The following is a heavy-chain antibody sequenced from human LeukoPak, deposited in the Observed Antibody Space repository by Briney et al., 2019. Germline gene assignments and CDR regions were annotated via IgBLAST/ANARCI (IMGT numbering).Heavy chain of an antibody. Sequence: GASVKVSCKASGGTFSSYAISWVRQAPGQGLEWMGRIIPILGIANYAQKFQGRVTITADKSTSTAYMELSSLRSEDTAVYYCASLYCYDSSGIFWSYYYGMDVWGQGTTVTVSS. D-gene: IGHD3-22*01. CDR1: GGTFSSYA. J-gene: IGHJ6*02. CDR3: ASLYCYDSSGIFWSYYYGMDV. V-gene: IGHV1-69*04. CDR2: IIPILGIA.